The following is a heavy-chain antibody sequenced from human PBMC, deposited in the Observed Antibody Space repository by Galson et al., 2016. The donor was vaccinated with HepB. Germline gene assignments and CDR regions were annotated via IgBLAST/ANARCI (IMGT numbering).Heavy chain of an antibody. J-gene: IGHJ4*02. CDR1: GITLSSCG. V-gene: IGHV3-30*18. Sequence: SLRLSCAASGITLSSCGMHWVRQAPGKGLEGVAMISYDGSHKYHADSVKGRFTISRDNSKNKLYLQMNSLRAEDTAVYYCAKDSGGIAKEFDYWGRGTLVTVSS. CDR3: AKDSGGIAKEFDY. D-gene: IGHD2-21*01. CDR2: ISYDGSHK.